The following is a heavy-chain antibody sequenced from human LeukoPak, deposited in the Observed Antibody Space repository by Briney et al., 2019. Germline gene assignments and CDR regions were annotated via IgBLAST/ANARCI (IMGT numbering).Heavy chain of an antibody. J-gene: IGHJ4*02. Sequence: SETLSLTCTVSGGSISSYYWSWIRQPPGKGLEWIGYIYYSGSTDYNPSLKSRVTISVDTSKSQFSLKLSSVTAADTAVYYCARVDEYDSGNLGFWGQGTLVTVSS. V-gene: IGHV4-59*01. CDR2: IYYSGST. CDR3: ARVDEYDSGNLGF. CDR1: GGSISSYY. D-gene: IGHD3-10*01.